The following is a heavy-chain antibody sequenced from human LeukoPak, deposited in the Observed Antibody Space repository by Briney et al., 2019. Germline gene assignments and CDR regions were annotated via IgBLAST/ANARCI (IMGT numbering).Heavy chain of an antibody. J-gene: IGHJ5*02. V-gene: IGHV4-34*01. CDR2: INHSGST. Sequence: SETLSLTCAVYGGSFSGYYWSWIRQPPGKGLEWIGEINHSGSTNYNPSLKSRVTISVDTSKNQFSLKLSSVTAADTAVYYCARDQDNVVVTAQINWFDPWGQGTLVTVSS. CDR3: ARDQDNVVVTAQINWFDP. CDR1: GGSFSGYY. D-gene: IGHD2-21*02.